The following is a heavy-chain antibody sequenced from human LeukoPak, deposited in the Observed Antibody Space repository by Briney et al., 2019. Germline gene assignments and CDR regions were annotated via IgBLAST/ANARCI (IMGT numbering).Heavy chain of an antibody. D-gene: IGHD6-6*01. CDR1: GGTSSSYA. J-gene: IGHJ5*02. V-gene: IGHV1-69*04. CDR2: IIPILGIA. Sequence: ASVKVSCKASGGTSSSYAISWVRQAPGQGLEWMGRIIPILGIANYAQKFQGRVTITADKSTSTAYMELSSLRSEDTAVYYCARDIGIAARPGLNWFDPWGQGTLVTVSS. CDR3: ARDIGIAARPGLNWFDP.